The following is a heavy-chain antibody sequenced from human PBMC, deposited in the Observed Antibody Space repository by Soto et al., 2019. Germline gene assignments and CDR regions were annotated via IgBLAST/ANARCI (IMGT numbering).Heavy chain of an antibody. V-gene: IGHV3-7*03. Sequence: VLLVDSGGALVQPGGSLRISCAASGFTFSSSWMAWVRQAPGKGLEWVALINPDGSVASYVGSVRGRFIISRDNAQNSLYLQMNSLRAGDTAVYFCARDHYDFWSGFPPTIWFHPWGQGTLVTVSS. CDR1: GFTFSSSW. CDR2: INPDGSVA. CDR3: ARDHYDFWSGFPPTIWFHP. D-gene: IGHD3-3*01. J-gene: IGHJ5*02.